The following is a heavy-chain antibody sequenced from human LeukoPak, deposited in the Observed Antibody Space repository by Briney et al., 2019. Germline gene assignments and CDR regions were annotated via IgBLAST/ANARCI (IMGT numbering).Heavy chain of an antibody. Sequence: GSSVKVSCKASGGTFSSYAISWVRQAPGQGLGWMGGIIPIFGTANYAQKFQGRVTITTDESTSTAYMELSSLRSEDTAVYYCARGALRYFDWLSGYWGQGTLVTVSS. CDR2: IIPIFGTA. CDR1: GGTFSSYA. J-gene: IGHJ4*02. CDR3: ARGALRYFDWLSGY. D-gene: IGHD3-9*01. V-gene: IGHV1-69*05.